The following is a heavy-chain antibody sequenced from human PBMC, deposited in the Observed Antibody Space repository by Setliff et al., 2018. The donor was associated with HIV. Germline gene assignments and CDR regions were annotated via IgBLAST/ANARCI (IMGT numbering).Heavy chain of an antibody. CDR1: GGSISSHY. V-gene: IGHV4-4*07. D-gene: IGHD5-18*01. Sequence: SETLSLTCTVSGGSISSHYWSWIRQPAGKGLEWIGRIYASGRTNYNPSLKSRVTLSVDTSKNQFSLKVTSVTAADTAVYYCAREIQFSATTYYYYYMDDWGRGTTVTVSS. J-gene: IGHJ6*03. CDR2: IYASGRT. CDR3: AREIQFSATTYYYYYMDD.